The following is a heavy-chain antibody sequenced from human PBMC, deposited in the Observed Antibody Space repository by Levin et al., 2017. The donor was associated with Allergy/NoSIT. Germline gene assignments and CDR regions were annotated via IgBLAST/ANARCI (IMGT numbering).Heavy chain of an antibody. D-gene: IGHD1-26*01. CDR1: GFIFSSYA. CDR3: AKGREATRARAFDV. V-gene: IGHV3-23*01. CDR2: ISSSGGST. Sequence: GGSLRLSCEASGFIFSSYAMSWVRQAPGRGLAWVSTISSSGGSTYYADSMKGRFTISRDSSKNTLYLQMNSLRAEDTAVYFCAKGREATRARAFDVWGQGTMVIVSS. J-gene: IGHJ3*01.